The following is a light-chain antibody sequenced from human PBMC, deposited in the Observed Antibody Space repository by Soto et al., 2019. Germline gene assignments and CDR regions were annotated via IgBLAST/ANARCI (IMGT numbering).Light chain of an antibody. V-gene: IGKV3-20*01. Sequence: IGLTQYKGTQCLSPGEIAYLSYCAIQWVSSSYLAWYQQKPGQAPRLLIYGASRRATGTPDRFSSSGSGTDLTLTISRLEPEDFAVYYCQQYGSSPPLTFGGGTKVDIK. CDR1: QWVSSSY. J-gene: IGKJ4*01. CDR3: QQYGSSPPLT. CDR2: GAS.